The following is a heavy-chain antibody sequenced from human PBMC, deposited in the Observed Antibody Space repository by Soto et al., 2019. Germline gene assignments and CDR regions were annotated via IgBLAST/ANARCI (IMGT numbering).Heavy chain of an antibody. CDR2: IYYSGST. D-gene: IGHD2-2*01. Sequence: SETLSLTCTVSGGSISSYYWSWIRQPPGKGLEWIGYIYYSGSTNYNPSLKSRVTISVDTSKNQFSLKLSSVTAADTAVYYCARVVPAALPVWWFDPWGQGTLVTVSS. CDR1: GGSISSYY. V-gene: IGHV4-59*01. CDR3: ARVVPAALPVWWFDP. J-gene: IGHJ5*02.